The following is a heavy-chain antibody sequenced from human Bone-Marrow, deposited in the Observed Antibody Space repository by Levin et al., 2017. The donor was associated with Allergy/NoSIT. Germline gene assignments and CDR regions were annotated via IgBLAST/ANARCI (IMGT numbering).Heavy chain of an antibody. J-gene: IGHJ6*02. D-gene: IGHD1-1*01. CDR1: GYTFATYA. CDR3: ARVNVQTRDFYYYGMDV. V-gene: IGHV1-3*01. CDR2: INVGNGNT. Sequence: ASVKVSCKASGYTFATYAIHWVRQVPGQGLEWMGWINVGNGNTKTSPKFLGRASMTSDTSASAAFLESSSLRSEDTAVYFCARVNVQTRDFYYYGMDVWGQGTTVTVS.